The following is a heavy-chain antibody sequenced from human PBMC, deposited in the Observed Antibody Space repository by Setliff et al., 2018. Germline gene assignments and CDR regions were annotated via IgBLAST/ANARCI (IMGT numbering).Heavy chain of an antibody. CDR3: ARESYYGSGYNY. D-gene: IGHD3-10*01. V-gene: IGHV4-59*11. Sequence: SETLSLTCTVSGGSISSHYWSWIRQPPGKGLEWIGSIYYSGSTNYNPSLKSRVTISVDTSKNQFSLRLSSVTAADTAVYYCARESYYGSGYNYWGQGTLVTVSS. CDR2: IYYSGST. CDR1: GGSISSHY. J-gene: IGHJ4*02.